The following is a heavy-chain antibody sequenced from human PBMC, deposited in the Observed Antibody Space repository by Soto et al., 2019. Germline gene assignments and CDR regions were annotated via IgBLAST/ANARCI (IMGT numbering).Heavy chain of an antibody. D-gene: IGHD3-22*01. J-gene: IGHJ4*02. CDR1: GFTFSSYA. V-gene: IGHV3-30-3*01. Sequence: QPGGSLRLSCAASGFTFSSYAMHWVRQAPGKGLEWVAVISYDGSNKYYADSVKGRFTISRDNSKNTLYLQMNSLRAEDTAVYYCARAGYYDSSGIPDGYWGQGTLVTVSS. CDR3: ARAGYYDSSGIPDGY. CDR2: ISYDGSNK.